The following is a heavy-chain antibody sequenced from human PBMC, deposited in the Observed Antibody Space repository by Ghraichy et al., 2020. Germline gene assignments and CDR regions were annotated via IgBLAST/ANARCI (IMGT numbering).Heavy chain of an antibody. J-gene: IGHJ4*02. Sequence: SETLSLTCAVYGGSFSGYYWSWIRQPPGKGLEWIGEINHSGSTNYNPSLKSRVTISVDTSKNQFSLKLSSVTAADTAVYYCARGPYDFWSGYYTDYWGQGTLVTVSS. D-gene: IGHD3-3*01. V-gene: IGHV4-34*01. CDR3: ARGPYDFWSGYYTDY. CDR1: GGSFSGYY. CDR2: INHSGST.